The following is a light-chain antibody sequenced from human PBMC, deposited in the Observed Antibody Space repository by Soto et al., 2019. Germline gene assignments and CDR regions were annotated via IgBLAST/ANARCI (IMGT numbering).Light chain of an antibody. CDR1: QTVRNNY. CDR3: QQFSSYPPT. Sequence: EFVLTQSPGTLSLSPGERATLSCRASQTVRNNYLAWYQQKPGQAPRLLIYDASSRATGIPDRFSGGGSGTDFTLTISRLEPEDFAVYYCQQFSSYPPTFXGGTKVDIK. J-gene: IGKJ4*01. CDR2: DAS. V-gene: IGKV3-20*01.